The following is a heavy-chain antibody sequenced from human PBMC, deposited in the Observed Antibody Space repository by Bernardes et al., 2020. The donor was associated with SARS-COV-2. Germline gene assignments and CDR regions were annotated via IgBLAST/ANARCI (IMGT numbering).Heavy chain of an antibody. J-gene: IGHJ4*02. V-gene: IGHV4-61*01. CDR1: GGSVSSGSYY. Sequence: LSLTCTVSGGSVSSGSYYWSWIRQPPGKGLEWIGYMYDGGSTKYNPSLKSRVTISGDASKNQFSLKLTSVIAADTAVYYCARRTNYYGSGSYLFDYWGPGTLVTVSS. CDR3: ARRTNYYGSGSYLFDY. CDR2: MYDGGST. D-gene: IGHD3-10*01.